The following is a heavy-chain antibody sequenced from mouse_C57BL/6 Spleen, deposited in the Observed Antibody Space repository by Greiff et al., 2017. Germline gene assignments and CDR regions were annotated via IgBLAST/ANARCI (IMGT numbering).Heavy chain of an antibody. Sequence: EVKLMESGPGLVKPSQSLSLTCSVTGYSITSGYYWNWIRQFPGNKLEWMGYISYDGSNNYNPSLKNRISITRDTSKNQFFLKLNSVTTEDTATYYCARTPNWEYFDYWGQGTTLTVSS. CDR2: ISYDGSN. V-gene: IGHV3-6*01. D-gene: IGHD4-1*01. CDR1: GYSITSGYY. CDR3: ARTPNWEYFDY. J-gene: IGHJ2*01.